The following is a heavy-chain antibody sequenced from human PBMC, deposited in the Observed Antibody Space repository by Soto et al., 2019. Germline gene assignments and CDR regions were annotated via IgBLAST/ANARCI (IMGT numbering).Heavy chain of an antibody. CDR1: GGTFSNYA. V-gene: IGHV1-69*12. CDR3: AQTLGLAVAGPGRFDL. Sequence: QVQLVQSGAEVKKPGSSVKVSCKASGGTFSNYAISWVRQAPGQGLEWMGGITPIFATANYAQKFQGRGTITADESMSTAYMELSRLRSEDTAVYYCAQTLGLAVAGPGRFDLWGRGTLVTVSS. CDR2: ITPIFATA. J-gene: IGHJ2*01. D-gene: IGHD6-19*01.